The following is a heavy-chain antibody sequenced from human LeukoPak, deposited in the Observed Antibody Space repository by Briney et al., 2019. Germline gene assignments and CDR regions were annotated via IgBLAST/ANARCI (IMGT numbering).Heavy chain of an antibody. CDR1: GRSLSGSSYF. V-gene: IGHV4-61*01. D-gene: IGHD3-16*01. J-gene: IGHJ3*02. CDR3: ARNYGGGGAFDI. CDR2: IYYSGST. Sequence: SETLSLTCTVSGRSLSGSSYFWGWFRQPPGKGLEWIGYIYYSGSTNYNPSLKSRVTISVDTSKNEFSLKLSSVTAADTAVYCCARNYGGGGAFDIWGQGTMVTVSS.